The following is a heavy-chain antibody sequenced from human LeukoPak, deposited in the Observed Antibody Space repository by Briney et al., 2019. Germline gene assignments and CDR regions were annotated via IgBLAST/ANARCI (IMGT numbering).Heavy chain of an antibody. V-gene: IGHV3-23*01. D-gene: IGHD6-13*01. CDR1: GFTFSSYA. CDR2: ISGSGGST. CDR3: ARCTSSSGYDLGWFDP. Sequence: GGSLRLSCAASGFTFSSYAMSWVRQAPGKGLEWVSAISGSGGSTYYADSVKGRFTISRDNSKNTLYLQMNSLRAEDPAVYYCARCTSSSGYDLGWFDPWGGGGIVTVSS. J-gene: IGHJ5*02.